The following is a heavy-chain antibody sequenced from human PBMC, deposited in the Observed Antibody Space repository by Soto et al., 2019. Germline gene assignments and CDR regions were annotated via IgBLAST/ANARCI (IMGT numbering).Heavy chain of an antibody. Sequence: QVQLQQWGAGLLKPSETLSLTCAVYGKSLSGYYWSWIRQPPGKALEWIGEINHSGSTYHNPSLKSRINISVDTSKNQFSLKLSSVTAADTAVYYCATVPTYYYDRSGYANAFDMWGQGTMVTVSS. V-gene: IGHV4-34*01. CDR1: GKSLSGYY. CDR2: INHSGST. J-gene: IGHJ3*02. D-gene: IGHD3-22*01. CDR3: ATVPTYYYDRSGYANAFDM.